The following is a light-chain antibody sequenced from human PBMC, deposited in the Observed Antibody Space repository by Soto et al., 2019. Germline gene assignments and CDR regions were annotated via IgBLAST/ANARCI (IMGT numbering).Light chain of an antibody. J-gene: IGKJ2*01. V-gene: IGKV3-20*01. CDR1: QSVSSSF. CDR3: QQYDSSPPVT. CDR2: GAS. Sequence: EIVLTQSPGTLSLSPGERATLSCRASQSVSSSFLAWYQQKAGQAPRLLIYGASSRATGIPDRFSGSGSGTEFSLTISRMEPEDFSVDYCQQYDSSPPVTFGQGTKLEIK.